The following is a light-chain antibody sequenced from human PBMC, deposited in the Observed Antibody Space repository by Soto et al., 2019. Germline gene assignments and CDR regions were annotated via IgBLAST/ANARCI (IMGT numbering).Light chain of an antibody. V-gene: IGLV2-14*01. Sequence: QSVLTQPASVSGSPGQSITISCTGTSSDVGGYNHVSWYQQHPGKAPKLMIYEVSNRPSGVSNRFSGSKSGNTASLTISGLQAEDEADYYCSAYTSSRTLVFGGGTKVTVL. CDR3: SAYTSSRTLV. CDR2: EVS. J-gene: IGLJ3*02. CDR1: SSDVGGYNH.